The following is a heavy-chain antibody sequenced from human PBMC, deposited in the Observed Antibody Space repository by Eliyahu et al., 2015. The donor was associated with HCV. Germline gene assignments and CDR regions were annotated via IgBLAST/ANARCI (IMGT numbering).Heavy chain of an antibody. CDR1: GFTFSSYA. CDR2: ISYDGSNK. V-gene: IGHV3-30-3*01. D-gene: IGHD5-24*01. CDR3: ARGPPLEMATHWGAAGY. J-gene: IGHJ4*02. Sequence: GFTFSSYAMHWVRQAPGKGLEWVAVISYDGSNKYYADSVKGRFTISRDNSKNTLYLQMNSLRAEDTAVYYCARGPPLEMATHWGAAGYWGQGTLVTVSS.